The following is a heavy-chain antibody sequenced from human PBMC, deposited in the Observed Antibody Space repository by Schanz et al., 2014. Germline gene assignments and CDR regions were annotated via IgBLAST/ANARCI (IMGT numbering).Heavy chain of an antibody. V-gene: IGHV3-30*02. J-gene: IGHJ4*02. CDR1: GFTFSDYY. CDR3: AKDPSYGSDWVKYLDH. Sequence: QVQLVDSGGDLVKPGGSLRLSCAASGFTFSDYYMSWIRQAPGKGPEWVAFIRYDGSNKYYVDSVKGRFTISRDNSKNTLYLQLNSLRVEDTAVYYCAKDPSYGSDWVKYLDHWGQGTLVTVSS. D-gene: IGHD1-26*01. CDR2: IRYDGSNK.